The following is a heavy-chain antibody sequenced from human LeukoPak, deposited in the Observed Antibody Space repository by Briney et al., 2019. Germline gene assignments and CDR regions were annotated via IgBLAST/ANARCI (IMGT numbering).Heavy chain of an antibody. CDR1: GFTFSDYY. CDR3: ARARGLWFGELSPDY. Sequence: PGGSLRLSCAASGFTFSDYYMSWIRQAPGKGLEWLSYISGSGSFIYYAASVKGHFTISRDNAKNSLYLQMNSLRVEDTAVYYCARARGLWFGELSPDYWGQGTLVTVSS. CDR2: ISGSGSFI. V-gene: IGHV3-11*04. J-gene: IGHJ4*02. D-gene: IGHD3-10*01.